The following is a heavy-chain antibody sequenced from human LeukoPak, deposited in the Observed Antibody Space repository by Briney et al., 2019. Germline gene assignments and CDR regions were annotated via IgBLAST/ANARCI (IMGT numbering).Heavy chain of an antibody. CDR1: GYTFTGYY. Sequence: ASVKVSCKASGYTFTGYYMHWVRQAPGQGLEWMGWINPNRGGTNYAQKFQGRVTMTRDTSISTAYMELSRLRSDETAVYYCARGPSGGPYCSGGSCYYFDYWGQGTLVTVSS. J-gene: IGHJ4*02. D-gene: IGHD2-15*01. V-gene: IGHV1-2*02. CDR2: INPNRGGT. CDR3: ARGPSGGPYCSGGSCYYFDY.